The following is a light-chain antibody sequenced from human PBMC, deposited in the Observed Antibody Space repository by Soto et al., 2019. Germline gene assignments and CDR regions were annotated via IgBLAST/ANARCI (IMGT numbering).Light chain of an antibody. J-gene: IGKJ5*01. CDR3: QQYNSYPNT. Sequence: IQMTQSPSTLSASVADRVTITCRASQSISSWLAWYQQKPGKAPKLLIYKASSLESGVPSRFSGSGSGTEFTLAISSLQPDDFATYYCQQYNSYPNTFGQGTRLEI. CDR1: QSISSW. CDR2: KAS. V-gene: IGKV1-5*03.